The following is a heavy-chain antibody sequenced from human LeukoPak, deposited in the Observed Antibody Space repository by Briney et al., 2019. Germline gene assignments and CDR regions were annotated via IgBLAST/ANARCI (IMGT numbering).Heavy chain of an antibody. CDR1: GFTFSSYA. D-gene: IGHD5-18*01. CDR3: AKGSYWSTYLGFDP. CDR2: ISGSGDNT. V-gene: IGHV3-23*01. J-gene: IGHJ5*02. Sequence: GGSLRLSCAASGFTFSSYAMSWVRQAPGKGLEWVSSISGSGDNTYYTDSVKGRFTISRDNSKNTLFLQMNSLRAEDTAIYYCAKGSYWSTYLGFDPWGQGTLVTVSS.